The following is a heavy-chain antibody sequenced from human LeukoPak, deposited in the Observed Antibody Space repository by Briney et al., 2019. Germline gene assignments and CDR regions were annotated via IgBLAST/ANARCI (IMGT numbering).Heavy chain of an antibody. CDR1: GFTFSSYS. V-gene: IGHV3-7*01. CDR3: ARGSTAAD. J-gene: IGHJ4*02. CDR2: IKQDGSEK. Sequence: GGSLRLSCAASGFTFSSYSMSWVRQAPGKGLEWVANIKQDGSEKYYVDSVKGRFTISRDNAKNSLYLQMNSLRDEDTAVYYCARGSTAADWGLGTLVTVSS. D-gene: IGHD1-26*01.